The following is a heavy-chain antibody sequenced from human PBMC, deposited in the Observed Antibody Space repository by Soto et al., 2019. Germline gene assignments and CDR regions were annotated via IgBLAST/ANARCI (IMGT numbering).Heavy chain of an antibody. CDR3: ARTLDYLVDY. Sequence: SQTLSLTCAISGDSVSSKSAAWHWIRQSPSRGLEWLGRTYYRSKWSSNYAVSVKSRITINPDTSKNQFSLQLRSVTPDDTAMYYCARTLDYLVDYWGQANMV. D-gene: IGHD5-12*01. J-gene: IGHJ4*02. V-gene: IGHV6-1*01. CDR2: TYYRSKWSS. CDR1: GDSVSSKSAA.